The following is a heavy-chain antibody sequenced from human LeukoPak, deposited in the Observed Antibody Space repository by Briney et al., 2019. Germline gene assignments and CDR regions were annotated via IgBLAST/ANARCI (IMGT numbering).Heavy chain of an antibody. D-gene: IGHD3-22*01. Sequence: PSETLSLTCTVSGGSISSGDYYWSWIRQPPGKGLEWIGYIYYSGNTYYNPSLKSRVTISVDTSKNQFSLKLSPVTAADTAVYYCAREKSHYYDSSGYYRTRRYFDYWGQGTLVTVSS. V-gene: IGHV4-30-4*08. CDR1: GGSISSGDYY. J-gene: IGHJ4*02. CDR2: IYYSGNT. CDR3: AREKSHYYDSSGYYRTRRYFDY.